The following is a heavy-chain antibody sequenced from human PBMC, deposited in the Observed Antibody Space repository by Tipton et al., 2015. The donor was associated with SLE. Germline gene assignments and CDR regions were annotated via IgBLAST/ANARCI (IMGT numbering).Heavy chain of an antibody. D-gene: IGHD3-22*01. CDR2: IYTTGST. CDR1: GDSISSGDCY. Sequence: TLSLTCTVSGDSISSGDCYWSWIRQPAGTGLEWIGHIYTTGSTNYNPSLKCRVTISVHTSKNLFSLRLSSVTAADTAVYYCARSAGEPYYFGSSGFYPDWGQGTMVTVSS. J-gene: IGHJ3*01. V-gene: IGHV4-61*09. CDR3: ARSAGEPYYFGSSGFYPD.